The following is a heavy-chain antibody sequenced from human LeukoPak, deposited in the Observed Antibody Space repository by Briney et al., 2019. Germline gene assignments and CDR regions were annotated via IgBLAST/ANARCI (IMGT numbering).Heavy chain of an antibody. D-gene: IGHD6-19*01. CDR2: IYYSGST. V-gene: IGHV4-39*07. Sequence: SETLSLTCTVSGGSISSSSYYWGWIRQPPGKGLEWIGSIYYSGSTYYNPSLKSRVTISVDTSKNQFSLKLSSVTAADTAVYYCARGVEEAPVAAFDIWGQGTMVTVSS. CDR3: ARGVEEAPVAAFDI. J-gene: IGHJ3*02. CDR1: GGSISSSSYY.